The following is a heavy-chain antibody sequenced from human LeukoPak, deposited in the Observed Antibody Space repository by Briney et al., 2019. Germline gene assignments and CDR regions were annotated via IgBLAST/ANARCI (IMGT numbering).Heavy chain of an antibody. J-gene: IGHJ6*03. D-gene: IGHD1-26*01. CDR2: IYYSGST. CDR1: GGSISSSSYY. V-gene: IGHV4-39*07. CDR3: ARDRSGVIRGADYYYYMDV. Sequence: PSETLSLTCTVSGGSISSSSYYWGWIRQPPGKGLEWIGSIYYSGSTYYNPSLKSRVTISVDTSKNQFSLKLSSVTVADTAVYYCARDRSGVIRGADYYYYMDVWGKGTTVTISS.